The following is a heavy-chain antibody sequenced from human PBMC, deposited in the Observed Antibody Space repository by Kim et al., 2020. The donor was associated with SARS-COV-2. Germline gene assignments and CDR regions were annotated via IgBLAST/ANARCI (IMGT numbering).Heavy chain of an antibody. CDR3: AKGGDGYSRPLDY. J-gene: IGHJ4*02. CDR2: ISGSGGDT. Sequence: GGSLRLSCAASGFTFNNYVMSWVRQAPGKGLEWVSGISGSGGDTYYADSVKGRFTISRDNSKDMIYLQMKSLRAEDTAVYYCAKGGDGYSRPLDYWGQGSLVTVSA. D-gene: IGHD5-18*01. V-gene: IGHV3-23*01. CDR1: GFTFNNYV.